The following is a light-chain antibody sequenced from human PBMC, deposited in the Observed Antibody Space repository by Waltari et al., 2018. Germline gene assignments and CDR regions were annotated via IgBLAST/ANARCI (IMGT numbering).Light chain of an antibody. J-gene: IGKJ2*01. Sequence: DIQMTQSPSSLSASVGDRVTITCRASQSISSYLNWYQQKPGKAPKLLIYAASSVQSGVPSRFRGSGSGTDFTLTISSLQPEDFVTYYCQQSYSTPYTFGQGTKLEIK. CDR1: QSISSY. CDR2: AAS. V-gene: IGKV1-39*01. CDR3: QQSYSTPYT.